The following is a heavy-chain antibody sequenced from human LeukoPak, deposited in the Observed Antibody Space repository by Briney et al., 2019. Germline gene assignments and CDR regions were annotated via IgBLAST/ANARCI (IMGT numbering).Heavy chain of an antibody. CDR1: GYTFTSYG. CDR3: ARSTYGDKGARRLDY. V-gene: IGHV1-18*01. D-gene: IGHD4-17*01. Sequence: ASVKVSCKASGYTFTSYGISWVRQAPGQGLEWMGWISAYNGNTNYAQKLQGRVTMTTDTSTSTAYMELRSLRSDDTAVYYCARSTYGDKGARRLDYWGQGTLVTVSS. J-gene: IGHJ4*02. CDR2: ISAYNGNT.